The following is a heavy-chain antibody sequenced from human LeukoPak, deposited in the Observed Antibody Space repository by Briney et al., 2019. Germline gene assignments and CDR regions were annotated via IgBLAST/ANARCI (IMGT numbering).Heavy chain of an antibody. CDR1: GGSISSGGYY. V-gene: IGHV4-30-2*01. D-gene: IGHD6-19*01. CDR2: IYHSGST. J-gene: IGHJ6*02. Sequence: PSQTLSLTCTVSGGSISSGGYYWSWIRQPPGKGLEWIGYIYHSGSTYYNPSLKSRVTISVDRSKNQFSLKLSSVTAADTAVYYCARECRVGIAVALYYGMDVWGQGTTVTVSS. CDR3: ARECRVGIAVALYYGMDV.